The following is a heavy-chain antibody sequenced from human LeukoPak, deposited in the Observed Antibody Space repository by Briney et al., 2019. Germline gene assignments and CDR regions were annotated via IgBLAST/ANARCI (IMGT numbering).Heavy chain of an antibody. V-gene: IGHV3-21*01. D-gene: IGHD3-3*01. CDR1: GFTFRRYS. J-gene: IGHJ4*02. Sequence: GGSLRLSCAASGFTFRRYSMNWVRQAPGKGLEWVSSISDTSNYIYYANSMKGRFTISRDNAKNSLYLQINSLRADDTAVYYCSRGLWSAPYEVTSAFDLWGQGTLVTVSS. CDR3: SRGLWSAPYEVTSAFDL. CDR2: ISDTSNYI.